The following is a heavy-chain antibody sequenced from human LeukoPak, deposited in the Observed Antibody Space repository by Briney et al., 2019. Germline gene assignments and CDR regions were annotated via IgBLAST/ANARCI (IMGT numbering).Heavy chain of an antibody. D-gene: IGHD4-17*01. V-gene: IGHV3-53*01. CDR3: ARKIPYGADAFDI. Sequence: RGSLRLSCVASGFTVSSNYMSWVRQAPGKGLEWVSIIYSGGSTYYADSVKGRFTISRDNSKNTLYLQMNSLRAEDTAVYYCARKIPYGADAFDIWGQGTMVTVSS. J-gene: IGHJ3*02. CDR2: IYSGGST. CDR1: GFTVSSNY.